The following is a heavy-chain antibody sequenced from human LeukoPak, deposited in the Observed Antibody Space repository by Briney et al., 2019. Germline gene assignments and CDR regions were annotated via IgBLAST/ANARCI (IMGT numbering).Heavy chain of an antibody. J-gene: IGHJ4*02. CDR3: AKDGTTTITFDY. D-gene: IGHD1-1*01. V-gene: IGHV3-23*01. CDR1: GFTFSSYA. CDR2: VSGSGGDT. Sequence: PGGSPRLSCAASGFTFSSYAMSWVRQAPGKGLEWVSVVSGSGGDTYYRDSVKGRFTISRDNSKNTLYLQMNSLRAEDTAVYYCAKDGTTTITFDYWGQGTLVTVSS.